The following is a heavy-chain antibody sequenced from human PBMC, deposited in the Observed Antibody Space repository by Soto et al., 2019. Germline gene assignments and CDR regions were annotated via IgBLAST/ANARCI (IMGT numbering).Heavy chain of an antibody. CDR1: GFTFSSYV. CDR3: AKVRADYYDSSRPIDY. CDR2: ISGSGGST. J-gene: IGHJ4*02. D-gene: IGHD3-22*01. V-gene: IGHV3-23*01. Sequence: EVQLLESGGGLVQPGGSLRLSCAASGFTFSSYVMSWVRQAPGKGLEWVSAISGSGGSTYYGDSVKGRFTISRDNSNNTLDLQMNSLRAEDTAVYYCAKVRADYYDSSRPIDYWGQGNLVTVSS.